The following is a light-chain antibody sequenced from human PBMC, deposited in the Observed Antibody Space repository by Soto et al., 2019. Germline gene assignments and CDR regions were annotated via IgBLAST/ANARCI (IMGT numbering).Light chain of an antibody. CDR2: SAS. CDR3: QQYGGSPRVT. J-gene: IGKJ4*01. Sequence: EIVLTQSPATLSLSPGERATLSCRASQSVSSYLAWYQQKPGQAPRLLIYSASSRATGIPDRFSGSGSGTDFTLTISRLEPEDFAVYYCQQYGGSPRVTFGGGTKVEIK. V-gene: IGKV3-20*01. CDR1: QSVSSY.